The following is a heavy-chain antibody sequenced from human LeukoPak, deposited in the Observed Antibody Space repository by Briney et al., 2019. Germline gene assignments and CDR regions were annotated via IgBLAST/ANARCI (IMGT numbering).Heavy chain of an antibody. CDR3: ARAIRGSAVDTGDR. D-gene: IGHD3-10*01. Sequence: PGGSLRLSCAASGFTFSRYWMRWVRQAPGKGLEVVANIKNDGSEEYYVDSVKGRFTISRDNARNSLFLQMNSLTVEDTAVYYCARAIRGSAVDTGDRWGQGTLVTVSS. CDR1: GFTFSRYW. CDR2: IKNDGSEE. V-gene: IGHV3-7*01. J-gene: IGHJ4*02.